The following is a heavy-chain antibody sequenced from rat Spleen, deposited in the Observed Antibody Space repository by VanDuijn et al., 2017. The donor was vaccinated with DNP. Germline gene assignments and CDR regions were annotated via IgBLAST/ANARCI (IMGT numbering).Heavy chain of an antibody. V-gene: IGHV5-31*01. D-gene: IGHD5-1*01. CDR2: IANSGGGA. J-gene: IGHJ3*01. Sequence: EVQLVESGGGLVQPGRSMKLSCVASGFTFSGYWMTWIRQVPGKGLEWVASIANSGGGAYYSDSVKGRFTISRDNAKYTLYLQMTSMRSEDTAAYYCTRGANWEGNWFAYWGQGTLVTVSS. CDR3: TRGANWEGNWFAY. CDR1: GFTFSGYW.